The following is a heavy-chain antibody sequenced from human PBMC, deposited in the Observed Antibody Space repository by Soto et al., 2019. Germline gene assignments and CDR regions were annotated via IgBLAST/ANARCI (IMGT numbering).Heavy chain of an antibody. CDR1: GFTFSIYA. CDR2: ISYDGSNK. V-gene: IGHV3-30-3*01. Sequence: PGGSLRLSCASSGFTFSIYAMHWVRRAPGKGLEWVAVISYDGSNKYYADSVKGRFTISRDNSKNTLYLQMNSLRAEDTAVYYCASTLRFLEWLCPYYYYGMEVWGQGTTVTVSS. CDR3: ASTLRFLEWLCPYYYYGMEV. J-gene: IGHJ6*02. D-gene: IGHD3-3*01.